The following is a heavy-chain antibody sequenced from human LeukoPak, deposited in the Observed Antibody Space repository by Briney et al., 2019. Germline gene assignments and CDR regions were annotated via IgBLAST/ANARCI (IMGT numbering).Heavy chain of an antibody. V-gene: IGHV1-8*01. J-gene: IGHJ3*02. D-gene: IGHD5-18*01. CDR1: GYTFTSYD. Sequence: ASVKVSCKASGYTFTSYDINWVRQATGQGLEWMGWMSPNSGNTGYAQKFQGRVTMTRNTSISTAYMELSSLRSEDTAVYYCATRGYSFSDAFDIWGQGTMVTVSS. CDR3: ATRGYSFSDAFDI. CDR2: MSPNSGNT.